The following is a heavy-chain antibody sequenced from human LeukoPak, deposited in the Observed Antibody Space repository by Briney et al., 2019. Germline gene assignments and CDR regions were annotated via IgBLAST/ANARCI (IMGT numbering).Heavy chain of an antibody. V-gene: IGHV1-69*13. CDR2: IIPIFGTA. J-gene: IGHJ6*03. D-gene: IGHD3-22*01. CDR3: ARGANYDSSGYARNYYYYMDV. CDR1: GRTFSSYA. Sequence: ASVKVSCKASGRTFSSYAISWVRQAPGQGLEWMGGIIPIFGTANYAQKFQGRVTITADESTSTAYMELSSLRSEDTAVYYCARGANYDSSGYARNYYYYMDVWGKGTTVTVSS.